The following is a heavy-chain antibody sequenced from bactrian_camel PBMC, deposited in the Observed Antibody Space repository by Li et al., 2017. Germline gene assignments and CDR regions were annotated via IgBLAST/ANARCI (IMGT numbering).Heavy chain of an antibody. D-gene: IGHD6*01. Sequence: VQLVESGGGSVQAGGSLRLSCEASGITEGTNCIGWFRQVPGKEREGVAAIMILGGTTYYADSVKGRFTISQDNAKNTVYLQVNSLKPEDTAMYYCAAEDYCGGSWNLAENYLYWGRGTQVTVS. CDR2: IMILGGTT. CDR3: AAEDYCGGSWNLAENYLY. J-gene: IGHJ4*01. CDR1: GITEGTNC. V-gene: IGHV3S54*01.